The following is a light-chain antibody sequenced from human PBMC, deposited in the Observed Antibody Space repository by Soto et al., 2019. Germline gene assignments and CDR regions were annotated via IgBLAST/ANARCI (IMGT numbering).Light chain of an antibody. J-gene: IGKJ2*01. CDR2: GAS. CDR1: QSVYNNY. CDR3: QQYGLPPHS. V-gene: IGKV3-20*01. Sequence: EIVLTQSPGTLSLSPGERATLSCRASQSVYNNYLAWYQQKPGQTPRLLVNGASNRATGIPDRFSGGGSGTDFTLTISSLEPEDFAVYYCQQYGLPPHSFGLGTRVEIK.